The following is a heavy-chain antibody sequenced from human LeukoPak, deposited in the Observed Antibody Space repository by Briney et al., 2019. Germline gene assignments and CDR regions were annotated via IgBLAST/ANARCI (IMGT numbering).Heavy chain of an antibody. CDR3: AKSVRGVIVTGDY. V-gene: IGHV3-23*01. CDR1: GFTFSSYA. CDR2: ISGNGDST. J-gene: IGHJ4*02. D-gene: IGHD3-10*01. Sequence: GGSLRLSCSASGFTFSSYAMNWVRQAPGKGLEWVSGISGNGDSTYYADSVKGRFTISRDNSKNTLYLQMNSLRPEDTAVYYCAKSVRGVIVTGDYWGQGTLVTVSS.